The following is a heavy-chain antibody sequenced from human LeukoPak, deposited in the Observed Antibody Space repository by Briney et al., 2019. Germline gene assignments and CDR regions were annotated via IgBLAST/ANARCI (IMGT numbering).Heavy chain of an antibody. CDR2: INHSGST. J-gene: IGHJ3*02. CDR1: GGSFSGYY. D-gene: IGHD3-22*01. V-gene: IGHV4-34*01. CDR3: ARERYYYDSSGYFYDAFDI. Sequence: SETLSLTCAVYGGSFSGYYWSWIRQPPGKGLEWIGEINHSGSTNYNPSLKSRVTISVDTSKNQFSLKLSSVTAADTAVYYCARERYYYDSSGYFYDAFDIWGQGTMVTVSS.